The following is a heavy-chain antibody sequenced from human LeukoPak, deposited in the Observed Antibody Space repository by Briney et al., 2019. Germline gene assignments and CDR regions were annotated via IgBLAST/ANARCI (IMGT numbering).Heavy chain of an antibody. CDR3: ARDPPTYSSSSGGYYYYYMDV. J-gene: IGHJ6*03. CDR2: ISSSSSTI. CDR1: GFTFSNYR. D-gene: IGHD6-6*01. V-gene: IGHV3-48*01. Sequence: GSLRLSLSSSGFTFSNYRMNWVRPAPGEGGGGGSYISSSSSTIYYADSVKGRFTISRDNAKNSLYLQMNSLRAEDTAVYYCARDPPTYSSSSGGYYYYYMDVWGKGTTVTVSS.